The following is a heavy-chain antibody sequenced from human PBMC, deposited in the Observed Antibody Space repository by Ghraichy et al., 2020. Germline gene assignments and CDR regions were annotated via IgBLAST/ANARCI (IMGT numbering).Heavy chain of an antibody. CDR1: GFTFSSYW. Sequence: GSLRLSCAASGFTFSSYWMSWVRQAPGKGLEWVANIKQDGSEKYYVDSVKGRFTISRDNAKNSLYLQMNSLRAEDTAVYYCARDDALGHYYYYGMDVWGQGTTVTVSS. V-gene: IGHV3-7*01. D-gene: IGHD6-13*01. CDR2: IKQDGSEK. CDR3: ARDDALGHYYYYGMDV. J-gene: IGHJ6*02.